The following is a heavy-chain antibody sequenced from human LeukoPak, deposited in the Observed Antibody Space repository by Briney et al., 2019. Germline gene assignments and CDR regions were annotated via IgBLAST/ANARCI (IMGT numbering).Heavy chain of an antibody. J-gene: IGHJ4*02. D-gene: IGHD6-19*01. CDR1: GFTFSRYA. Sequence: GGSLRLSCAASGFTFSRYAMSWVRQAPGKGLEWVSAISGSGGSTYYADSVKGRFTISRDNSKNTLYLQMNSLRAEDTAVYYCAKQVAGTSLYDYWGQGTLVTVSS. CDR2: ISGSGGST. CDR3: AKQVAGTSLYDY. V-gene: IGHV3-23*01.